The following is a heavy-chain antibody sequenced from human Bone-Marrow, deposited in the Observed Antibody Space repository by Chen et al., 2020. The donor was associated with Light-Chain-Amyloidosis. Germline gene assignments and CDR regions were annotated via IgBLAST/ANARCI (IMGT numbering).Heavy chain of an antibody. CDR3: ARAGYYDSSGSIVDAFDI. CDR1: GGSISSGNSY. V-gene: IGHV4-61*02. Sequence: QVQLQESGPGLVKPSQTLSLTCTVSGGSISSGNSYWSWIRQPAGEGLEWIGRIYASGSTDYNTSLKSRVTISVDTSKNQFSLRLSSVTAADTAVYYCARAGYYDSSGSIVDAFDIWGQGTLVTVSS. J-gene: IGHJ3*02. CDR2: IYASGST. D-gene: IGHD3-22*01.